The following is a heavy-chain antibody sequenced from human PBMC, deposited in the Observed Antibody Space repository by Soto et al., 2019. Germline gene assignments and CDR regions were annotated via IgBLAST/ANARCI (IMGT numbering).Heavy chain of an antibody. D-gene: IGHD6-19*01. CDR3: AKDTTVAGTGAFDT. CDR1: GFTFDDYA. J-gene: IGHJ3*02. CDR2: ISWNSGSI. Sequence: GGSLRLSCAASGFTFDDYAMHWVRQAPGKGLEWVSGISWNSGSIGYADSVKGRFTISRDNAKNSLYLQMNSLRAEDTALYYCAKDTTVAGTGAFDTWGQGTMVTVSS. V-gene: IGHV3-9*01.